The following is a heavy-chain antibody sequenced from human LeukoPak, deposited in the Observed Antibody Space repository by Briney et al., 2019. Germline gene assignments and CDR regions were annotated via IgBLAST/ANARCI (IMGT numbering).Heavy chain of an antibody. J-gene: IGHJ4*02. D-gene: IGHD5-18*01. V-gene: IGHV4-4*07. CDR2: IYDGGST. CDR3: ARARGYSYGLMYYFDY. CDR1: GGSVNSYY. Sequence: SETLSLTCTVSGGSVNSYYLSWIRQPAGKTLEWIGRIYDGGSTNYNPSLKSRVTMSVDTSKNQISLKLKSVTAADTAVYYCARARGYSYGLMYYFDYWGQGTLVTVSS.